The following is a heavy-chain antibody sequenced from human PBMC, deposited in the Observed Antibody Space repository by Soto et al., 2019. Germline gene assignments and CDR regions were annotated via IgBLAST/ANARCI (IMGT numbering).Heavy chain of an antibody. CDR1: GYSISSGYY. J-gene: IGHJ6*02. CDR3: ARVASYSYHMDV. Sequence: PSETLSLTCAVSGYSISSGYYWGWIRQPPGKGLEWIGSIYHIGSPYYSPSLNSRVTLSVDTSKNQFSLKLNSVTAAGTAVYYCARVASYSYHMDVWGQGTTVTVSS. V-gene: IGHV4-38-2*01. CDR2: IYHIGSP.